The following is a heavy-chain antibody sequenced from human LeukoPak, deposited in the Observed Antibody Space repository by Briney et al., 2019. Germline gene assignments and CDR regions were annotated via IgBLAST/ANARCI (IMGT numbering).Heavy chain of an antibody. V-gene: IGHV3-23*01. CDR3: AKDRADVVLTMVLDY. CDR2: LRASGGIT. Sequence: GGSLRLSCAASGFTFSNYAMNWVRQTPGKGLEWVSSLRASGGITYYADSVKGRFTISRDNSKNTLFLQLNSLRAEDTAVYYCAKDRADVVLTMVLDYWGQGTLVTVSS. J-gene: IGHJ4*02. D-gene: IGHD5-12*01. CDR1: GFTFSNYA.